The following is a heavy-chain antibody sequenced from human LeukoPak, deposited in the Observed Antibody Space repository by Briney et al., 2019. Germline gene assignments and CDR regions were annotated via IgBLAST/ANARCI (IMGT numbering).Heavy chain of an antibody. CDR1: GGSISSGGYY. J-gene: IGHJ6*02. D-gene: IGHD3-16*01. V-gene: IGHV4-31*03. Sequence: SETLSLTCTVSGGSISSGGYYWSWIRQHPGKGLEWIGYIYYSGSTYYNPSLKSRVTISVDTSKNQFSVKLSSVTAADTAVYSCARTTLRHLVMDVWGQGTTVTVSS. CDR3: ARTTLRHLVMDV. CDR2: IYYSGST.